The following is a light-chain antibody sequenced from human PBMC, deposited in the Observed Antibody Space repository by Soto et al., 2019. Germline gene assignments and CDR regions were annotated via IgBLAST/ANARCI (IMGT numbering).Light chain of an antibody. CDR3: MQALQTPVT. Sequence: EIVLTQSSLSLPVTPGEPASISCRSSQSLLHSDGYNYLDWYRQKPGQSPQLLIYSGSHRASGVPDRFSGSGSGTDFTLKISRVEAEDVGIYYCMQALQTPVTFGGGTKVEI. CDR1: QSLLHSDGYNY. V-gene: IGKV2-28*01. CDR2: SGS. J-gene: IGKJ4*01.